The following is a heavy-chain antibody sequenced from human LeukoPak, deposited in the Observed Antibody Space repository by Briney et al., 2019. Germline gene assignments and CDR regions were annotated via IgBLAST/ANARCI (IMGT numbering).Heavy chain of an antibody. Sequence: GGSLRLSCAASGFTFSSYWMSWVRQAPGKGLEWVANIKQDGSEKYYADSVRGRFTISRDNTKNSLYLQMNSLRPEDTALYYCAKDFWSGYYTGCVDSWGQGTLVTVSS. CDR1: GFTFSSYW. D-gene: IGHD3-3*01. CDR3: AKDFWSGYYTGCVDS. V-gene: IGHV3-7*03. CDR2: IKQDGSEK. J-gene: IGHJ5*01.